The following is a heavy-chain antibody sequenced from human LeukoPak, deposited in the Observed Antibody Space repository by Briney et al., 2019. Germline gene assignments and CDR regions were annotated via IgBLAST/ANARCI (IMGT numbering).Heavy chain of an antibody. J-gene: IGHJ4*02. D-gene: IGHD6-6*01. CDR2: INPNSGGT. Sequence: ASVKVSCKASGYTFTGYYMHWVRQAPGQGLEWMGWINPNSGGTNYAQKFQGRVTMTRDTSISTAYMELSRLRSDDTAVYYCARDFNGYSSSYFDYWGRGTLVTVPS. V-gene: IGHV1-2*02. CDR3: ARDFNGYSSSYFDY. CDR1: GYTFTGYY.